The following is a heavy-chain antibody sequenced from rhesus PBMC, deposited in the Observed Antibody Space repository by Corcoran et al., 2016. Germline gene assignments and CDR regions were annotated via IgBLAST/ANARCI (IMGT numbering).Heavy chain of an antibody. J-gene: IGHJ2*01. D-gene: IGHD3-16*01. CDR1: GGSISSNY. CDR3: ARVELSVSYYPIYWYFDL. Sequence: QLQLQESGPGLVKPSETLSLTCAVSGGSISSNYWSWIRQPPGKGLEWIGRISGRGGSYYYNPALKSRVTISTDASKNQFSLKLRSVTAADTAVYYWARVELSVSYYPIYWYFDLWGPCTPITISS. CDR2: ISGRGGSY. V-gene: IGHV4-173*01.